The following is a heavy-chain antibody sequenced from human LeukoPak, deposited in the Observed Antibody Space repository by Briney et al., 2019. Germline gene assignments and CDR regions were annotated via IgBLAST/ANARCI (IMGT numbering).Heavy chain of an antibody. CDR3: ARREYSSSSLVQVDY. D-gene: IGHD6-6*01. Sequence: GESLKISCKASGYSFTSYWIGWVRQMPGKGLEWMGIIYPGDSDTRYSPSFQGQVTISADKSISTAYLQWSSLKASDTAMYYCARREYSSSSLVQVDYWGQGTLVTVSS. CDR2: IYPGDSDT. CDR1: GYSFTSYW. V-gene: IGHV5-51*01. J-gene: IGHJ4*02.